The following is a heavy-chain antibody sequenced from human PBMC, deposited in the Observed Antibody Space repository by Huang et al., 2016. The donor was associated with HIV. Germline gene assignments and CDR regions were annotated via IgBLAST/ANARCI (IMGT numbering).Heavy chain of an antibody. Sequence: QVRLNQWGAGLLKPAETLSLTCAVSDASFDGYFWTWIRQSPGQGLEWMGEINDRTEMNFHPSFGSRLRLTVDTSRKQFSLGVRYMTAADTGVYFCAKRGHRRSGYGDIGYFDAWAQGILVTV. CDR3: AKRGHRRSGYGDIGYFDA. CDR2: INDRTEM. V-gene: IGHV4-34*01. CDR1: DASFDGYF. J-gene: IGHJ5*02. D-gene: IGHD5-12*01.